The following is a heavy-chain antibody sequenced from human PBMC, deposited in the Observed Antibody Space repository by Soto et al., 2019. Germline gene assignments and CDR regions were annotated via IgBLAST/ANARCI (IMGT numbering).Heavy chain of an antibody. V-gene: IGHV4-30-4*01. Sequence: NPSETLSLTCTVSGGSISSGDYYWSWIRQPPGKGLEWIGYIYYSGSTYYNPSLKSRVTISVDTSKNQFSLKLSSVTAADTAVYYCARESFGSGSPSLYGMDVWGQGTTVTVSS. CDR1: GGSISSGDYY. CDR2: IYYSGST. D-gene: IGHD3-10*01. J-gene: IGHJ6*02. CDR3: ARESFGSGSPSLYGMDV.